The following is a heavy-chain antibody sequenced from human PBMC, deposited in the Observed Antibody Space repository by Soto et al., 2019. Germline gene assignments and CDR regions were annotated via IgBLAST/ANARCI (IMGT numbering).Heavy chain of an antibody. Sequence: QVQLQQWGAGLLKPSETLSLTCAVYGGSFRGYYWSWIRQPPGKGLEWIGEINHSGRTNYNPSLKSRVTISVDTSKNQFSLKLSSVTAADTAVYYCARTPQWLVHTASFDYWGQGTLGTVSS. CDR1: GGSFRGYY. CDR3: ARTPQWLVHTASFDY. J-gene: IGHJ4*02. V-gene: IGHV4-34*01. D-gene: IGHD6-19*01. CDR2: INHSGRT.